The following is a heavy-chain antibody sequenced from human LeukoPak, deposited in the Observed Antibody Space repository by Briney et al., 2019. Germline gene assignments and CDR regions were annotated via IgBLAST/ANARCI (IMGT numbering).Heavy chain of an antibody. Sequence: ASVKVSCKASGYTFTSYGISWVRHAPGQGSEWMGWISAYNGNTNYAQKFQGRVTLTTDTSTSTAYMEVRSLTSADTAVYYCARGLQIGFLEYWGQGTLVTVSS. CDR2: ISAYNGNT. CDR1: GYTFTSYG. D-gene: IGHD4-11*01. J-gene: IGHJ4*02. CDR3: ARGLQIGFLEY. V-gene: IGHV1-18*01.